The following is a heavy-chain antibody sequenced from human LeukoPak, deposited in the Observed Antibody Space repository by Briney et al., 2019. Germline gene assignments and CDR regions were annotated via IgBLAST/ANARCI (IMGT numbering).Heavy chain of an antibody. CDR2: IWYDGSNK. D-gene: IGHD5-18*01. J-gene: IGHJ4*02. Sequence: GGSLRFSCAASGFTFSSYGMHWVRQAPGKGLEWVAVIWYDGSNKYYADSVKGRFTISRDNSKNTLYLQMNSLRAEDTAVYYCARDSEDSYGYGEIDYWGQGTLVTVSS. CDR1: GFTFSSYG. CDR3: ARDSEDSYGYGEIDY. V-gene: IGHV3-33*01.